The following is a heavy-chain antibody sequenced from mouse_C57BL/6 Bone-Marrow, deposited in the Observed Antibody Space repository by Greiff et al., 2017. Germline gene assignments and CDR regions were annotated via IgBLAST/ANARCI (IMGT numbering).Heavy chain of an antibody. V-gene: IGHV1-26*01. CDR2: INPNNGGT. Sequence: EVQLQQSGPELVKPGASVKISCKASGYTFTDYYMNWVKQSHGKSLEWIGDINPNNGGTSYNQKFKGKATLTVDKSSSTAYMELRSLTSEDSAVYYCARGEGLCPFDYWGQGTTLTVSS. CDR3: ARGEGLCPFDY. J-gene: IGHJ2*01. D-gene: IGHD3-3*01. CDR1: GYTFTDYY.